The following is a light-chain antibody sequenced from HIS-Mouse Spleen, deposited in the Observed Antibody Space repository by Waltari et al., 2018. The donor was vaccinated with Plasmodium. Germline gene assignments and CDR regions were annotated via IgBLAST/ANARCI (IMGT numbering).Light chain of an antibody. Sequence: EIVMTQSPATLSVSPGERATPSCRASHSVSSNFAWYQQKPGQAPRLLIYGASTRATGIPARFSGSGSGTEFTLTISSMQSEDFAVYYCQQYNNWPRGTFGQGTKVEIK. J-gene: IGKJ1*01. V-gene: IGKV3-15*01. CDR1: HSVSSN. CDR2: GAS. CDR3: QQYNNWPRGT.